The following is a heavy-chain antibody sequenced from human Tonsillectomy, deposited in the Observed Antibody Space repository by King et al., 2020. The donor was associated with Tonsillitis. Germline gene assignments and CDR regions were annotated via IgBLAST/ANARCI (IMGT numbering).Heavy chain of an antibody. CDR2: IWYDGSNK. CDR1: GFSFRTYG. CDR3: VRVLGGSHPDALDV. Sequence: VQLVESGGGVVQPGRSLRLSCAASGFSFRTYGMHGVRQAPGKGLQWVEVIWYDGSNKFYEDYVRGRFTVSREVSKNTLYLQMNSLRAEDTAMYYCVRVLGGSHPDALDVWGQGTMVTVSS. V-gene: IGHV3-33*08. J-gene: IGHJ3*01. D-gene: IGHD3-10*01.